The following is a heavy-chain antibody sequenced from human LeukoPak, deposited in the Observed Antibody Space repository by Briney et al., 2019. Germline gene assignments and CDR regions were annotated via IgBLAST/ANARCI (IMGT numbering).Heavy chain of an antibody. V-gene: IGHV3-21*01. CDR1: GFTFSTYS. CDR2: ISSGSSFI. Sequence: GSLRLSCXASGFTFSTYSMNWVRQAAGKGLEWVSSISSGSSFIYYADSVKDRFTISRDNAKNSLFLQMNSLRAEDTAVYYCARESSGYFYWGQGTLVTVSS. CDR3: ARESSGYFY. D-gene: IGHD3-22*01. J-gene: IGHJ4*02.